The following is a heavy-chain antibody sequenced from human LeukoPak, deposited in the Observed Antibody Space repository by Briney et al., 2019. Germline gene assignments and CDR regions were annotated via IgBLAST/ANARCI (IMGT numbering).Heavy chain of an antibody. D-gene: IGHD3-9*01. Sequence: GGSLRLSCAASGFTFSSYGMHWVRQAPGKGLEWVAVIWYDGSNKYYADSVKGRFTISRDNSKNTLYLQMNSLRAEGTAVYYCARDQVGDILTGTYYFDYWGQGTLVTVSS. CDR1: GFTFSSYG. CDR3: ARDQVGDILTGTYYFDY. CDR2: IWYDGSNK. J-gene: IGHJ4*02. V-gene: IGHV3-33*01.